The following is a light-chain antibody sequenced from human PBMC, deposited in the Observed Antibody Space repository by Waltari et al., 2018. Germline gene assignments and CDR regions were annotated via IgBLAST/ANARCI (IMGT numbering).Light chain of an antibody. CDR1: SSNIGTNT. Sequence: QPVLTQPPSASATPGQKVVISCSGGSSNIGTNTINWYQKLPGAAPKLLIYVNTQRPSGVPDRFSGSKSGTSASLVVSGLQSDDEAEYYCAAWDDSLNGLVFGGGTKLTVL. CDR3: AAWDDSLNGLV. CDR2: VNT. J-gene: IGLJ2*01. V-gene: IGLV1-44*01.